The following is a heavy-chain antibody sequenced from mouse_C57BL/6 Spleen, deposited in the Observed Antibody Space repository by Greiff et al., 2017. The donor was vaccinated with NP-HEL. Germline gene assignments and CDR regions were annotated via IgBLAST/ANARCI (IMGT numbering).Heavy chain of an antibody. CDR2: IYPGDGDT. J-gene: IGHJ2*01. Sequence: QVQLQQPGPELVKPGASVKISCKASGYAFSSSWMNWVKQRPGKGLEWIGRIYPGDGDTNYNGKFKGKATLTADKSSSTAYMQLSSLTSEDSAVYFCAREGGYDGPYYFDYWGQGTTLTVSS. D-gene: IGHD2-2*01. CDR1: GYAFSSSW. V-gene: IGHV1-82*01. CDR3: AREGGYDGPYYFDY.